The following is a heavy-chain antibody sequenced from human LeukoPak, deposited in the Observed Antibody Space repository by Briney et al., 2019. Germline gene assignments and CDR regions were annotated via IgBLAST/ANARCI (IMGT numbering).Heavy chain of an antibody. V-gene: IGHV4-34*10. Sequence: SESLSLTCAVFGGSFRGSYWSWIRQSPGRGLEWIDEIIRDGTTNYNPSLRSRVYLSVDTANNQLSMRLPSLTAADTAVYYCAIEACLSGTCAGFDIWGQGTVVTVSS. CDR3: AIEACLSGTCAGFDI. CDR2: IIRDGTT. CDR1: GGSFRGSY. D-gene: IGHD2-21*01. J-gene: IGHJ3*02.